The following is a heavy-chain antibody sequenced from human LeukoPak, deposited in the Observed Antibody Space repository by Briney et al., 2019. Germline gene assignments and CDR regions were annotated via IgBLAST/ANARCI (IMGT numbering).Heavy chain of an antibody. D-gene: IGHD2-15*01. J-gene: IGHJ4*02. CDR3: ARGYCSGGTCRYVTKYFDY. CDR1: GYNFTTYW. Sequence: GESLKISCKGSGYNFTTYWIAWVRQMPGKGLEWMGIINPGGSDFRYSPSFQGQVTISADKSITTAYLQWSSLKASDTAMYYCARGYCSGGTCRYVTKYFDYWGQGTLVTVSS. CDR2: INPGGSDF. V-gene: IGHV5-51*01.